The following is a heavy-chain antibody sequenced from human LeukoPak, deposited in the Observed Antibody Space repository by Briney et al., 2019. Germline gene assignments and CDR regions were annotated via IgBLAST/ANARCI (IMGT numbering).Heavy chain of an antibody. CDR3: ARDLGFYDSIGYFFEEAFDI. V-gene: IGHV1-8*01. CDR2: MNPNSGNT. CDR1: GYTFTSYD. Sequence: ASVKVSCKASGYTFTSYDINWVRQATGQGLEWMGWMNPNSGNTGYAQKFQGRVTMTRNTSISTAYMELSSLRSEDTAVYYCARDLGFYDSIGYFFEEAFDIWGQGTKVTVSS. D-gene: IGHD3-22*01. J-gene: IGHJ3*02.